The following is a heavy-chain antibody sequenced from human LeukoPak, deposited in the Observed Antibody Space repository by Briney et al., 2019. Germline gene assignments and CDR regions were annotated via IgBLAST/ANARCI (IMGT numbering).Heavy chain of an antibody. CDR3: ARGLVEMATRYFDL. D-gene: IGHD5-24*01. J-gene: IGHJ2*01. Sequence: SQTLSLTCTVAGGSISSGDYYWSWIRQPPGTDLEXXGYIYNSGSTYXNPSXKSRVTISVDTSKNQFSLKLSSVTAADTAVYYCARGLVEMATRYFDLWGRGTLVTVSS. V-gene: IGHV4-30-4*01. CDR2: IYNSGST. CDR1: GGSISSGDYY.